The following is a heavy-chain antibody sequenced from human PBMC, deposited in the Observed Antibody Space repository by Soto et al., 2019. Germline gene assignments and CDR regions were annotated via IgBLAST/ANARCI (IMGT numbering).Heavy chain of an antibody. Sequence: SETLSLTCTVSGGSISSYYWSWIRQPPGKGLEWIGYIYYSGSTNYNPSLKSRVTISVDTSKNQFSLKLSSVTAADTAVYYCARGNDILTGYYRDWFDPWGQGTLVTVSS. CDR2: IYYSGST. CDR1: GGSISSYY. V-gene: IGHV4-59*01. D-gene: IGHD3-9*01. J-gene: IGHJ5*02. CDR3: ARGNDILTGYYRDWFDP.